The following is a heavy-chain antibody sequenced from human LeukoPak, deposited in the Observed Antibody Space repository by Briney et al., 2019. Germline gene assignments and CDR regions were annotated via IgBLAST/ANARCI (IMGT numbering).Heavy chain of an antibody. Sequence: SVKVSCKASGGTFSSYAISWVRQAPGQGLEWMGGIIPIFGTANYAQKFQGRVTITADKSTSTAYMKLSSLRSEDTAVYYCASGGYSYGYGERYFDYWGQGTLVTVSS. CDR2: IIPIFGTA. CDR3: ASGGYSYGYGERYFDY. D-gene: IGHD5-18*01. CDR1: GGTFSSYA. V-gene: IGHV1-69*06. J-gene: IGHJ4*02.